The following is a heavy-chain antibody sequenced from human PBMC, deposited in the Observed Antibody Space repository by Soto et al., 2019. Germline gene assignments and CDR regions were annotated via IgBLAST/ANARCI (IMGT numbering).Heavy chain of an antibody. CDR3: AKDNSGSDALGY. D-gene: IGHD1-26*01. J-gene: IGHJ4*02. Sequence: GGSLRLSCAASGFTFGSYAMSWVRQAPGKGLEWVSAISGSGGSTYYADSVKGRFTISRDNSKNTLYLQMNSLRAEDTAVYYCAKDNSGSDALGYWGQGTLVTVSS. CDR2: ISGSGGST. V-gene: IGHV3-23*01. CDR1: GFTFGSYA.